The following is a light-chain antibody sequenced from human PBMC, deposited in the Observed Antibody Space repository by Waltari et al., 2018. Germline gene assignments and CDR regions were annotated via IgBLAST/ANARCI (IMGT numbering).Light chain of an antibody. Sequence: QSALPQPASVSGSPGQSITISCTGTRSDVGRYNLVSWYQQHPGKAPKLMIYEGSKRPSGVSNRFSGSKSGNTASLTISGLQAEDEADYYCCSYTAGSTWVFGGGTKLTVL. CDR1: RSDVGRYNL. J-gene: IGLJ3*02. V-gene: IGLV2-23*01. CDR3: CSYTAGSTWV. CDR2: EGS.